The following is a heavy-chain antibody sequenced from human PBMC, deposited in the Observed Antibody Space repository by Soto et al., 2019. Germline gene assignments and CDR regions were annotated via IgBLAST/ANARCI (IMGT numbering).Heavy chain of an antibody. Sequence: SETLSLTCTVSGGSISSYYWSWIRQPPGKGLEWIGYIYYSGSTNYNPSLKSRVTISVDTSKNQFSLTLSSVTAADTAVYYCASITMVRGVPYWGQGTLVTVSS. CDR1: GGSISSYY. V-gene: IGHV4-59*01. CDR3: ASITMVRGVPY. D-gene: IGHD3-10*01. CDR2: IYYSGST. J-gene: IGHJ4*02.